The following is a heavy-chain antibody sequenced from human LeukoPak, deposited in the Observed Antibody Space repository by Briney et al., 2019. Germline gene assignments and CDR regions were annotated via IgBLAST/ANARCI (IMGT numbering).Heavy chain of an antibody. CDR3: ARELPAPPPHKYFDC. V-gene: IGHV1-46*01. D-gene: IGHD1-26*01. Sequence: ASVKVSCYASGYSLTNYFMHWVRQAPGQGLEWMGVLNLSGDGASYTQKFQGRVTMTRDMSTSTVFMELSSLRSEDTAVYYCARELPAPPPHKYFDCWGQGTLVTVSS. CDR2: LNLSGDGA. J-gene: IGHJ4*02. CDR1: GYSLTNYF.